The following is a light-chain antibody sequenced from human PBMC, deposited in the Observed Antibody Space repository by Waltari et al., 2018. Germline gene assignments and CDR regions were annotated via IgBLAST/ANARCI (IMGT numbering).Light chain of an antibody. Sequence: EVVMTQSPATLSVSPGESATLSCRASQYVNIHLDWYQQKLGQAPRLLIYAASTRATGVPARFSGSGSGTDFTLTISSLQSEDFAVYYCQQYNDRPRTFGLGTKVEIK. CDR3: QQYNDRPRT. CDR2: AAS. J-gene: IGKJ1*01. CDR1: QYVNIH. V-gene: IGKV3-15*01.